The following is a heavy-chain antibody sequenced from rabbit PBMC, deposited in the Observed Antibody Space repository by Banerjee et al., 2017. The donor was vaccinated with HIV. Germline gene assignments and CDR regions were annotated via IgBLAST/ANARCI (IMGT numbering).Heavy chain of an antibody. D-gene: IGHD4-1*01. CDR2: IGAVST. Sequence: EESGGGLVQPEGSLTLTCTASGFSFSSNYWLCWVRQAPGKGLEWIACIGAVSTYYATWAKGRFTISKTSSTTVTLQMTSLTAADTATYFCARDLAGVIGWNFNLWGPGTLVTVS. CDR3: ARDLAGVIGWNFNL. CDR1: GFSFSSNYW. V-gene: IGHV1S45*01. J-gene: IGHJ4*01.